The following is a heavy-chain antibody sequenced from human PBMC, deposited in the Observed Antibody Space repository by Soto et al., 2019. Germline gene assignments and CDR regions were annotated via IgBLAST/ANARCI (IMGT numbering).Heavy chain of an antibody. D-gene: IGHD6-13*01. Sequence: GGSLRLSCAASGFTFSSYRMSWVRQAPGKGLEWVANIKQDGSEKYYVDSVKGRFTISRDNAKNSLYLQMNSLRAEDTAVYYCARVRYSSSWNFDYWGQGTLVTVSS. V-gene: IGHV3-7*03. J-gene: IGHJ4*02. CDR1: GFTFSSYR. CDR2: IKQDGSEK. CDR3: ARVRYSSSWNFDY.